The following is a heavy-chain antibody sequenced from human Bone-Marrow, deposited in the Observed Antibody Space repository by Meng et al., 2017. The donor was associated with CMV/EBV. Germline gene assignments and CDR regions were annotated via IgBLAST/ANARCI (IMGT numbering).Heavy chain of an antibody. Sequence: GESLKISCAASGFTFSSYSMNWVRQAPGKGLEWVSYISSSSSYIYYADSVKGRFTISRDNAKNSLYLQMNSLRAEDTGAYYCARGQAATYYFDYWGQGTLVTVSS. D-gene: IGHD2-15*01. CDR3: ARGQAATYYFDY. CDR2: ISSSSSYI. CDR1: GFTFSSYS. J-gene: IGHJ4*02. V-gene: IGHV3-21*01.